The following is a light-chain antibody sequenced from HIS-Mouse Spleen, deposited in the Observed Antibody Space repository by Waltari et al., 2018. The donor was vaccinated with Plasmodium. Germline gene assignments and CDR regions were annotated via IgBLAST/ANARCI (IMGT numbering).Light chain of an antibody. J-gene: IGLJ2*01. Sequence: QSALTQPPSPSGSPGQSVTISCTGTRSDVGGYNYVPWYQQHPGKAPKLMIYEVSKRPSGVPDRFSGSKSGNTASLTVSGLQAEDEADYYCSSYAGSNNLVFGGGTKLTVL. CDR3: SSYAGSNNLV. CDR1: RSDVGGYNY. CDR2: EVS. V-gene: IGLV2-8*01.